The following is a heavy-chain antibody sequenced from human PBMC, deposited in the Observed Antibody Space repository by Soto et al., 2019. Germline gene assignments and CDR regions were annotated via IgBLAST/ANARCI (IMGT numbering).Heavy chain of an antibody. D-gene: IGHD6-13*01. Sequence: GGSLRLSCAASGFTFNTYGMNWVRQAPGKGLEWVSYISSSSTTIYYADSVKGRFTISRDNAKNSLYLQVNSLRAEDTAVYYCARRQIPPPTRGAANARGGMDVWGQGTTVTVSS. J-gene: IGHJ6*02. CDR1: GFTFNTYG. V-gene: IGHV3-48*01. CDR2: ISSSSTTI. CDR3: ARRQIPPPTRGAANARGGMDV.